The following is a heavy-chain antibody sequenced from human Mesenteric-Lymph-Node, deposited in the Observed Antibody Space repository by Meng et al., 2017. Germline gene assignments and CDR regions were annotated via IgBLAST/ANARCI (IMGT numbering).Heavy chain of an antibody. CDR3: AKPYGSGGYNY. D-gene: IGHD3-10*01. CDR2: ISSRDYST. CDR1: GFTFSNCA. V-gene: IGHV3-23*01. Sequence: GESLKISCAASGFTFSNCAMSWVRQAPGQGLEWVSTISSRDYSTNYADSVKGRFTISRDSSKNSLYLQMHSLRAEDTAVYYCAKPYGSGGYNYWGQGTLVTVSS. J-gene: IGHJ4*02.